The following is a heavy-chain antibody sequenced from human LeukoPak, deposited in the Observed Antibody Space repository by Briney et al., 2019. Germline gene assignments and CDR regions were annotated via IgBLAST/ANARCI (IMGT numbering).Heavy chain of an antibody. J-gene: IGHJ4*02. D-gene: IGHD6-19*01. Sequence: PSETLSLTCTVSGGSLSSYYWSWIRQPPGKGLEWIGYIYYSGSTNYNPSLKSRVTISVDTSKNQFSLKLSSVTAADTAVYYCARTAVAGPLYYFDYWGQGTLVTVSS. CDR3: ARTAVAGPLYYFDY. CDR2: IYYSGST. V-gene: IGHV4-59*08. CDR1: GGSLSSYY.